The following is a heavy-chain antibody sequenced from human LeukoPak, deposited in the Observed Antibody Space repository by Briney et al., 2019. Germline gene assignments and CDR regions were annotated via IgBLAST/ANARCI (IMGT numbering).Heavy chain of an antibody. D-gene: IGHD3-10*01. CDR2: ITASGTAM. CDR3: AKARWFGEEVELDY. CDR1: GFTFSSYS. V-gene: IGHV3-48*02. J-gene: IGHJ4*02. Sequence: QTGGSLRLSCAASGFTFSSYSMNWVRQAPGKGLEWVSHITASGTAMFYADSVKGRFTISRDNAKNSLYLQMNSLRDEDTAVYYCAKARWFGEEVELDYWGQGTLVTVSS.